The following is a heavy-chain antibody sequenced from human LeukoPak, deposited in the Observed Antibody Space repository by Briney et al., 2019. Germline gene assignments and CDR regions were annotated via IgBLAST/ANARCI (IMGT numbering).Heavy chain of an antibody. Sequence: SETLSLTCTVSGGSISSSSYYWGWIRQPPGKGLEWIGSIYYSGSTYYNPSLKSRVTISVDTSMNQFSLKLSFVTTADTAVYYCARALGYCSGGSCTRGYNWFDPWGQGTLVTVPS. J-gene: IGHJ5*02. CDR1: GGSISSSSYY. CDR2: IYYSGST. V-gene: IGHV4-39*01. D-gene: IGHD2-15*01. CDR3: ARALGYCSGGSCTRGYNWFDP.